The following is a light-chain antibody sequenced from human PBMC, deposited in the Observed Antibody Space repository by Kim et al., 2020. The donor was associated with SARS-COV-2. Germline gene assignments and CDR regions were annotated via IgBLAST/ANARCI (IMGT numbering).Light chain of an antibody. CDR3: QAWDSSTAHVV. Sequence: SYELTQPPSVSVSPGQTASITCSEDKLGDKYACWYQQKPGQSPVLVIYQDSKRPSGIPERFSGSNSGNTATLTISGTQAMDEADYYCQAWDSSTAHVVFGGGTQLTVL. CDR1: KLGDKY. V-gene: IGLV3-1*01. CDR2: QDS. J-gene: IGLJ2*01.